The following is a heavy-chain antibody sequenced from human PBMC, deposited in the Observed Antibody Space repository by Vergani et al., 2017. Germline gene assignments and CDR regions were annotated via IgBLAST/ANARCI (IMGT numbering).Heavy chain of an antibody. CDR3: ARFDSSGYNTVYWYFDH. V-gene: IGHV3-48*03. CDR2: ISGSAHTV. Sequence: QLVESGGGWVQPGGSLRLSCVVSGFDFSSYIMNWVRQAPGEGLEWISYISGSAHTVNYADSVKGRFTISRDSAKNSLYLQMNSLRAEDTAVYYCARFDSSGYNTVYWYFDHWGRGTLVTVSS. CDR1: GFDFSSYI. J-gene: IGHJ2*01. D-gene: IGHD3-22*01.